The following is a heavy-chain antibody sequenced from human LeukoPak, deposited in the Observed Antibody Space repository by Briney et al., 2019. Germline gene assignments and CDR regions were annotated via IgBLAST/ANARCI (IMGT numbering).Heavy chain of an antibody. CDR1: GGSISSYY. J-gene: IGHJ3*02. V-gene: IGHV4-59*01. Sequence: PSETLSLTCTVSGGSISSYYWSWIRQPPGKGLEWIGYIYYSGSTNYNPSLKSRVTISVDTSKNQFSLKLSSVTAADTAVYYCAANPDPPSYSGSYGAFDIWGQGTMVTVSS. CDR2: IYYSGST. D-gene: IGHD1-26*01. CDR3: AANPDPPSYSGSYGAFDI.